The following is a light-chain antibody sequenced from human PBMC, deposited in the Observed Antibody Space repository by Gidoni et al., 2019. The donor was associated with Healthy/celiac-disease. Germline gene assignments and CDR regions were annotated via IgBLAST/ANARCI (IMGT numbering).Light chain of an antibody. Sequence: QAVLTQPPSASGIPGQRATISCSGSSANIGSTYVYWYQQLPGTDPKLLIYRNNQRPSGVPDRFSGSKSGTSASLAISGLRSEDEADYYCSAWDDHLSGPHVVFGGGTKLTVL. J-gene: IGLJ2*01. CDR1: SANIGSTY. CDR3: SAWDDHLSGPHVV. V-gene: IGLV1-47*01. CDR2: RNN.